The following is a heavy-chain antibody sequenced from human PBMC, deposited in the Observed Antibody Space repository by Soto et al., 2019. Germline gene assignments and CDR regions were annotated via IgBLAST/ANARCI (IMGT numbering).Heavy chain of an antibody. CDR2: ISNDENNK. CDR1: GFRFSDYV. J-gene: IGHJ6*02. CDR3: ARQGMPAPKYHYRHLDV. Sequence: QVQLVESGGGVVQPGRSLRLSCVASGFRFSDYVLHWVRQAPGKGLEWVTLISNDENNKYFADSVKGRFTISRDNSKKAVYLEMNRLRAEDTGMYYCARQGMPAPKYHYRHLDVWGQGTTVTVS. D-gene: IGHD2-2*01. V-gene: IGHV3-30*04.